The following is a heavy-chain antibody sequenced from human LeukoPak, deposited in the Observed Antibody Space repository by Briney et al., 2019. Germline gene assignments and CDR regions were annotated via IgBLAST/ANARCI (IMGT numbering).Heavy chain of an antibody. CDR1: GYSFTDYY. D-gene: IGHD1-1*01. CDR2: INPTSGST. J-gene: IGHJ5*02. CDR3: ATTPNWFDP. Sequence: ASVKVSCKASGYSFTDYYLHWVRQAPGQGLEWMGWINPTSGSTNYAQKFQGRVTMTRDTSISTAYMELNKLRSDDTTMYYCATTPNWFDPWGQGTLVTVSS. V-gene: IGHV1-2*02.